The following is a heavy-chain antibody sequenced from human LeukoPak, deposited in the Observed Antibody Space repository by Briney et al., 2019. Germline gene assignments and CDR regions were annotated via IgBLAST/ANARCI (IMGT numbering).Heavy chain of an antibody. Sequence: PGGSLRLSCVASGFTFSSYWMSWVRQAPGKGLEWVANIKQDGSEKYYVDSVKGRFTISRDNAKNSLFLQMNSLRAEDTAVYYCARDSPQGYDFWSGYYGYWGQGTLVTVSS. CDR2: IKQDGSEK. CDR1: GFTFSSYW. J-gene: IGHJ4*02. CDR3: ARDSPQGYDFWSGYYGY. V-gene: IGHV3-7*01. D-gene: IGHD3-3*01.